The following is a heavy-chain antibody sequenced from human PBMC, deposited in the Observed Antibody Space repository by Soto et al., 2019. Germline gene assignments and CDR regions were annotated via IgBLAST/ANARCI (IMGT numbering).Heavy chain of an antibody. D-gene: IGHD2-2*01. J-gene: IGHJ6*02. CDR3: TTDFEDIVLVPAAIRYYYYGMDV. CDR2: IKSKTDGGTT. Sequence: PGGSLRLSCAASGFTFSNAWMNWVRQAPGKGLEWVGRIKSKTDGGTTDYAAPVKGRFTISRDDSKNTLYLQMNSLKTEDTAVYYCTTDFEDIVLVPAAIRYYYYGMDVWGQGTTVTVSS. V-gene: IGHV3-15*07. CDR1: GFTFSNAW.